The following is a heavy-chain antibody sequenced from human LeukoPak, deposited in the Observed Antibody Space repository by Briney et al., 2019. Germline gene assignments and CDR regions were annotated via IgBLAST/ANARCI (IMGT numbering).Heavy chain of an antibody. CDR1: GYSISSSYY. CDR2: IYYTGNT. Sequence: SETLSLTCTVSGYSISSSYYWSWIRQPPGKGLQWIGYIYYTGNTNYNPSLKSRVTISIDTSKNQVSLKLSSVTAADTAVYYCARGYYDSSGYFNFDYWGQGTLVTVSS. CDR3: ARGYYDSSGYFNFDY. J-gene: IGHJ4*02. D-gene: IGHD3-22*01. V-gene: IGHV4-61*01.